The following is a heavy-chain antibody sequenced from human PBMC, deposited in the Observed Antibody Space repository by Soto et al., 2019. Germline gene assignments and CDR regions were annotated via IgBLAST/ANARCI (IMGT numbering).Heavy chain of an antibody. Sequence: QITLKESGPTLVKPTQTLTLTCTFSGFSLSSTRMAVGWIRQPPGKALEWLALIYWDDDKRYSPFLKSRLTTTKDTSKTQVVLTMSNMEPVDTARYYCAHIVVAGLGYYFDYWGQGTLVTVSS. CDR1: GFSLSSTRMA. D-gene: IGHD6-19*01. CDR3: AHIVVAGLGYYFDY. J-gene: IGHJ4*02. CDR2: IYWDDDK. V-gene: IGHV2-5*02.